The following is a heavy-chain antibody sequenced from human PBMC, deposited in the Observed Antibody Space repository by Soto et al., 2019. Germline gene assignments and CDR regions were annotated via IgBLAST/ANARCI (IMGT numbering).Heavy chain of an antibody. D-gene: IGHD6-6*01. CDR2: ISGSGGST. CDR1: GFTFSSYA. CDR3: AKSGRYSSSSDGNPYYYYYYMDV. J-gene: IGHJ6*03. Sequence: GGSLRLSCAASGFTFSSYAMSWVRQAPGKGLEWVSAISGSGGSTYYADSVKGRFTISRDNSKNTLYLQMNSLRAEDTAVYYCAKSGRYSSSSDGNPYYYYYYMDVWGKGTTVTVSS. V-gene: IGHV3-23*01.